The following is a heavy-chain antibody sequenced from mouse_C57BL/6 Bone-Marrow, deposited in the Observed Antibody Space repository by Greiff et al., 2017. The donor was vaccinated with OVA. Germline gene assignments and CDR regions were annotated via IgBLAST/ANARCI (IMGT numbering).Heavy chain of an antibody. CDR2: ISYDGSN. J-gene: IGHJ2*01. Sequence: EVQVVESGPGLVKPSQSLSLTCSVTGYSITSGYYWNWIRQFPGNKLEWMGYISYDGSNNYNPSLKNRISITRDTSKNQFFLKLNSVTTEDTATYYCAREAYPTDFDYWGQGTTLTVSS. CDR1: GYSITSGYY. D-gene: IGHD2-10*01. V-gene: IGHV3-6*01. CDR3: AREAYPTDFDY.